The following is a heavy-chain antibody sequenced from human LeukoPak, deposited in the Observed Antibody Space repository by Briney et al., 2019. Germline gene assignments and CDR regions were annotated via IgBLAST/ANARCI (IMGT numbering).Heavy chain of an antibody. CDR2: IYSGGST. Sequence: GGSLRLSCVASGFTVSSNFLSWVRQAPGKGLEWVSLIYSGGSTDYTDSVKGRFTISRDNSKNTLYLQMNSLRAEDTAVYYCARRAGGYSHPYDYWGQGTLVTVSS. CDR1: GFTVSSNF. J-gene: IGHJ4*02. D-gene: IGHD4-23*01. V-gene: IGHV3-53*01. CDR3: ARRAGGYSHPYDY.